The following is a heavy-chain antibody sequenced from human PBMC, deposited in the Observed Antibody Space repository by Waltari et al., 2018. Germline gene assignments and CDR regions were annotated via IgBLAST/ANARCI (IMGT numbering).Heavy chain of an antibody. CDR1: GYSFTSYW. Sequence: EVQLVQSGAEVKKPGESLKISCKGSGYSFTSYWIGWVRQMPGKGLEWMGIIYPGDSDTGYSPSFQGQVTSSADKSSSTAYLQWSSLKASDTAMYYCARLSGDPPTLWMDAFDIWGQGTMVTVSS. CDR2: IYPGDSDT. V-gene: IGHV5-51*01. D-gene: IGHD5-12*01. J-gene: IGHJ3*02. CDR3: ARLSGDPPTLWMDAFDI.